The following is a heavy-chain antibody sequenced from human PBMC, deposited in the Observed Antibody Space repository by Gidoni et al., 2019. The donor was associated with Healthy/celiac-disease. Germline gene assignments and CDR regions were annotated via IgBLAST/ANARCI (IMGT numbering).Heavy chain of an antibody. CDR3: ARLPQPDYYDSSGYYYGPVFEDY. CDR1: GGSISSYY. V-gene: IGHV4-59*01. J-gene: IGHJ4*02. D-gene: IGHD3-22*01. CDR2: IYYSGST. Sequence: QVQLQESGPGLVKPSETLSLTCTVSGGSISSYYWSWIRQPPGKGLEWIGYIYYSGSTNYNPSLKSRVTISVDTSKNQFSLKLSSVTAADTAVYYCARLPQPDYYDSSGYYYGPVFEDYWGQGTLVTVSS.